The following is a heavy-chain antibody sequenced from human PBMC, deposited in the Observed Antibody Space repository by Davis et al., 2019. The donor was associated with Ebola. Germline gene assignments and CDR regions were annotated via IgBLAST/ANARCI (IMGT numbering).Heavy chain of an antibody. J-gene: IGHJ4*02. CDR2: TYYSSKWYN. D-gene: IGHD3-9*01. CDR1: GDSVSSGG. CDR3: ARGWLRGSFDY. Sequence: HSQTLSLTCAISGDSVSSGGWNWIRQSPSRGLEWLGRTYYSSKWYNDSAVSVKSRITINPDTSKNQFSLQLNAVTPEDTAVYYCARGWLRGSFDYWGQGTLVTVSS. V-gene: IGHV6-1*01.